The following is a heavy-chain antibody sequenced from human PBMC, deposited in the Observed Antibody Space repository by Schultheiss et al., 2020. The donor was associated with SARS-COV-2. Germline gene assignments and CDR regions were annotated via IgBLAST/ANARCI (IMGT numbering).Heavy chain of an antibody. J-gene: IGHJ4*02. CDR1: GGSFSGYY. CDR3: ASIAAAGTTSTVDY. Sequence: SQTLSLTCAVYGGSFSGYYWSWIRQPPGKGLEWIGEINHSGSTNYNPSLKSRVTISVDTSKNQFSLKLSSVTASDTAVYYCASIAAAGTTSTVDYWGQGTLVTVPQ. CDR2: INHSGST. V-gene: IGHV4-34*01. D-gene: IGHD6-13*01.